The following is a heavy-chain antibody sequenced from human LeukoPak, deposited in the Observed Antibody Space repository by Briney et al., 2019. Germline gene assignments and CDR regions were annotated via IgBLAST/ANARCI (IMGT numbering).Heavy chain of an antibody. Sequence: PGGALILSCAASGFTVSSNYINWVRQAPGKGLEWVSLNYSGGSTYYADSVKGRFSISRDNSKNTLFLQMNSLRAEDTAVYYCATDAHWGQGTLVTVSS. J-gene: IGHJ4*02. CDR2: NYSGGST. V-gene: IGHV3-53*01. CDR1: GFTVSSNY. CDR3: ATDAH.